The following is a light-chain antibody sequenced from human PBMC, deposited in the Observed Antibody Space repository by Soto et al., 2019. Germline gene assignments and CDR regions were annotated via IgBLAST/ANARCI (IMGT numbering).Light chain of an antibody. V-gene: IGKV4-1*01. CDR1: HSLLGTSYKKTY. Sequence: IVFTPPPDSLAVKLGARATMSCQSSHSLLGTSYKKTYLAWYQQRPGQPPTLLVYWASTRESVVPDRFSGGGSATDFTLTISRLQAEDVAICYCQQYFSFPYTSGQGPKVDSK. CDR3: QQYFSFPYT. J-gene: IGKJ2*01. CDR2: WAS.